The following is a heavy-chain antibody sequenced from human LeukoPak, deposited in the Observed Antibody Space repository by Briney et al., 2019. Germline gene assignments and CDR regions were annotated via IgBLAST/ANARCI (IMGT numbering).Heavy chain of an antibody. D-gene: IGHD1-26*01. Sequence: GGSLRLSCAASGFTFSGYEMNRVRQAPGKGLEWVSYIGTSGVTTVYADSVKGRFTISRDNARNSLYLQMNDLRIEDTAVYYCARGARSGSYNYMDVWGKGTTVTVS. CDR2: IGTSGVTT. V-gene: IGHV3-48*03. CDR1: GFTFSGYE. CDR3: ARGARSGSYNYMDV. J-gene: IGHJ6*03.